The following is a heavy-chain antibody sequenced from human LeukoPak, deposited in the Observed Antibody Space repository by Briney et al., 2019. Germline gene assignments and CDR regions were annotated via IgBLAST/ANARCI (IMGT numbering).Heavy chain of an antibody. J-gene: IGHJ6*02. CDR2: INPSGGST. CDR1: GGTFSSYA. CDR3: ARERVYDSSGYYLGYYYYGMDV. D-gene: IGHD3-22*01. V-gene: IGHV1-46*01. Sequence: GSSVKVSCKASGGTFSSYAISWVRQAPGQGLEWMGIINPSGGSTSYAQKFQGRVTMTRDTSTSTVYMELSSLRSEDTAVYYCARERVYDSSGYYLGYYYYGMDVWGQGTTVTVSS.